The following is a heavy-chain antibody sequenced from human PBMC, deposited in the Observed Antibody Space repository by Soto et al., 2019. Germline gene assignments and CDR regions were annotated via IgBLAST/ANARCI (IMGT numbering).Heavy chain of an antibody. V-gene: IGHV3-48*02. CDR2: ISDSGATK. CDR1: GFTFSNCG. Sequence: EVQLVESGGGLVQPGGSLRLSCAASGFTFSNCGMNWVRQTPGKGLEWVSYISDSGATKHYADSVKGRFTISRDNGKDSLYLQMNSLRDEDTAVYFCARCSGNSCYSYGVDVWGQGATVTVSS. CDR3: ARCSGNSCYSYGVDV. D-gene: IGHD2-15*01. J-gene: IGHJ6*02.